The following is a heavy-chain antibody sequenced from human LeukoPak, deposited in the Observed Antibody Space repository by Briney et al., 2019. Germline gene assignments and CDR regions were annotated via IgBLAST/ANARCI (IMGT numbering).Heavy chain of an antibody. CDR2: ISGSGGST. CDR1: GFTFSSYA. D-gene: IGHD6-19*01. CDR3: AKALSRAVDYFDY. J-gene: IGHJ4*02. Sequence: GGSLRLSCAASGFTFSSYAMSWVRQAPGKGLEWVSAISGSGGSTYYADSVKGRFTISRDNSKNTLYPQMNSLRAEDTAVYYCAKALSRAVDYFDYWGQGTLVTVSS. V-gene: IGHV3-23*01.